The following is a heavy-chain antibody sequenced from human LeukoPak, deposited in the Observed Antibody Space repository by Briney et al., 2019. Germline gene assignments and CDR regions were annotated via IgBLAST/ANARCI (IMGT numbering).Heavy chain of an antibody. CDR2: IYYSGST. CDR1: GASISSSSYY. CDR3: ARRFMAAGAFDI. J-gene: IGHJ3*02. D-gene: IGHD6-13*01. V-gene: IGHV4-39*01. Sequence: NPSETLSLTCTVSGASISSSSYYWGWIRQPPGKGLEWIGSIYYSGSTYYNPSLKSRVTISVDTSKNQFSLKLSSVTAADTAVYSCARRFMAAGAFDIWGQGTMVTVSS.